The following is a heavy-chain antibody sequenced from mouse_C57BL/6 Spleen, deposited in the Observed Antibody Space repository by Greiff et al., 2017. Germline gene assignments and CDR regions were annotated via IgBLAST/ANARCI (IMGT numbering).Heavy chain of an antibody. J-gene: IGHJ2*01. Sequence: EVNLVESGGGLVQPGGSLKLSCAASGFTFSDYGMAWVRQAPRKGPEWVAFISNLAYSIYYADTVTGRFTISRENAKNTLYLEMSSLRSEDTAMYYCARHRDYYFDYWGQGTTLTVSS. CDR2: ISNLAYSI. V-gene: IGHV5-15*01. CDR1: GFTFSDYG. CDR3: ARHRDYYFDY.